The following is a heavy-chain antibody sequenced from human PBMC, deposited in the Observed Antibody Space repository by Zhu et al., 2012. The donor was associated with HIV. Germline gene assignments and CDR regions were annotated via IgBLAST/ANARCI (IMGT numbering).Heavy chain of an antibody. CDR2: IYYSGTT. CDR1: GSSISSGDYY. V-gene: IGHV4-30-4*08. J-gene: IGHJ3*02. D-gene: IGHD1-26*01. CDR3: ARKQWELLSAFDI. Sequence: QVQLQESGPGLVKPSQTLSLTCTVSGSSISSGDYYWSWVRQSPVRGLEWIGYIYYSGTTYYIPSLKSRVTISVDTSKNQFSLKLTSVTAADTAMYYCARKQWELLSAFDIWGQGTMVTVSS.